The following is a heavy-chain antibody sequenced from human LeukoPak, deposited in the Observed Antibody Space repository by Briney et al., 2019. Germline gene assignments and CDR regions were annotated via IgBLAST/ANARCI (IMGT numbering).Heavy chain of an antibody. V-gene: IGHV4-59*01. CDR2: IYYSGST. J-gene: IGHJ3*02. CDR1: GGSISSYY. CDR3: ARDYYDSSEAFDI. D-gene: IGHD3-22*01. Sequence: SETLSLTCTVSGGSISSYYWSWIRQPPGKGLEWIGYIYYSGSTNYNPSLKSRVTISVDTSKNQFSLKLSSVTAADTAVYYCARDYYDSSEAFDIWGQGTMVIVSS.